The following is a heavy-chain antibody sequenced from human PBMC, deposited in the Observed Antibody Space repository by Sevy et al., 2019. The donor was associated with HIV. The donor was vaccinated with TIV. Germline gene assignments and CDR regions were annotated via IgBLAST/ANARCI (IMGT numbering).Heavy chain of an antibody. J-gene: IGHJ4*02. D-gene: IGHD6-6*01. V-gene: IGHV3-7*03. CDR2: IKQDGSEK. CDR1: GFTFSSYC. Sequence: GGSLRLSCAASGFTFSSYCMSWVRQAPGKGLEWVANIKQDGSEKYYVDSVKGRSTISRDNANNRLYLQVNSLRAEATAVYYCARDHSIAARPTYFDYWGQGTLVTVSS. CDR3: ARDHSIAARPTYFDY.